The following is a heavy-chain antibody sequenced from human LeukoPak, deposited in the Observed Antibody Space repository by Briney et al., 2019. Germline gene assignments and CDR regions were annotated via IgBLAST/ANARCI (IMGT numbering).Heavy chain of an antibody. CDR1: GFTFGSYA. CDR3: AKHSSGWWYFDY. J-gene: IGHJ4*02. Sequence: GGSLRLSCAASGFTFGSYAMSWVRQAPGKGLEWVSAISGSGGSTYYADSVKGRFTISRDNSKNTLYLQMNSLRAEDTAVYYCAKHSSGWWYFDYWGQGTLVTVSS. D-gene: IGHD6-19*01. CDR2: ISGSGGST. V-gene: IGHV3-23*01.